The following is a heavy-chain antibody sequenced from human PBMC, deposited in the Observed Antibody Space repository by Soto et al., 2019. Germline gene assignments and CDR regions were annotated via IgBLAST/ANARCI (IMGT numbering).Heavy chain of an antibody. D-gene: IGHD3-10*01. CDR3: ARETAEDYGSGSYRSYGMDV. Sequence: SVKVSCKASGCTFSIYAISWVRQVPGQGLEWMGGIIPIFGTANYAQKFQGRVPITADKSTSTAYMELSSLRSEDTAVYYCARETAEDYGSGSYRSYGMDVWGQGTTVTVSS. CDR1: GCTFSIYA. CDR2: IIPIFGTA. J-gene: IGHJ6*02. V-gene: IGHV1-69*06.